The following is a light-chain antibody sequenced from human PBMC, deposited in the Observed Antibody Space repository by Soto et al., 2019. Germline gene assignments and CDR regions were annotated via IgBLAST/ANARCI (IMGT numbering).Light chain of an antibody. CDR3: SSYTSRNTLDYV. V-gene: IGLV2-14*01. CDR1: SSDVGGYNY. CDR2: EVS. Sequence: QSVLTQPASVSGSPGQSITISCTGTSSDVGGYNYVSWYQQHPGKAPKLMIYEVSNRPSGVSNRFSGSKSGNTASLTISGLQAEDEADYYCSSYTSRNTLDYVFGTGTKLTAL. J-gene: IGLJ1*01.